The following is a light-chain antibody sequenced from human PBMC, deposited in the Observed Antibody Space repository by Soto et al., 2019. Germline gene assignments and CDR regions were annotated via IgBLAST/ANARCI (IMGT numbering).Light chain of an antibody. CDR3: QTWGTGIVV. CDR1: SGHSSNA. J-gene: IGLJ3*02. V-gene: IGLV4-69*01. CDR2: LNSDGSH. Sequence: QLVLTQSPSASASLGASVTVTCTLSSGHSSNAVAWHQQQPEKGPRYLMRLNSDGSHSKGDGIPDRFTGSSSGADRYLTMSSLQSEDEADYYCQTWGTGIVVFGGGTKVTVL.